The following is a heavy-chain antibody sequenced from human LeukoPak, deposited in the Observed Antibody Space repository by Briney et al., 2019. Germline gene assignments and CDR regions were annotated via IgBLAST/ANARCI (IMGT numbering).Heavy chain of an antibody. CDR2: IHFSGST. Sequence: SETLSLTGTVSADSISSSGHYWTWIRQHPGKGPETIGFIHFSGSTNHNPSLKSRVAISVDASRNQFSLRLSSVTSADTAVYYCARGGSRFGGFYFDYWCQGILVTVSS. J-gene: IGHJ4*02. CDR3: ARGGSRFGGFYFDY. V-gene: IGHV4-31*03. CDR1: ADSISSSGHY. D-gene: IGHD3-10*01.